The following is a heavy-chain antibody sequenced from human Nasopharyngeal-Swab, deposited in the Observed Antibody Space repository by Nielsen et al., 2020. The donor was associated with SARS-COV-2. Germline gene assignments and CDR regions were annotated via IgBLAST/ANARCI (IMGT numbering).Heavy chain of an antibody. CDR3: ARDSSSAYDFWSGYYAPNDYYYYYGMDV. CDR1: GFTFSDYY. V-gene: IGHV3-11*04. D-gene: IGHD3-3*01. CDR2: ISSSGRTT. Sequence: GESLKISCAASGFTFSDYYMAWVRQAPGKGLEWLSYISSSGRTTDPADSVKGRFTNSRDNAKNSLYLQMNSLRAEDTAVYYCARDSSSAYDFWSGYYAPNDYYYYYGMDVWGQGTTVTVSS. J-gene: IGHJ6*02.